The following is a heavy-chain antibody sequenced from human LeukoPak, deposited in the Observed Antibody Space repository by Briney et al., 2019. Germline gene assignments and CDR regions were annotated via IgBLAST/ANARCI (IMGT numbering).Heavy chain of an antibody. J-gene: IGHJ4*02. CDR1: GFTFSSYS. CDR2: ISSSSSTI. Sequence: PGGSLRLSCAASGFTFSSYSMNWVRKAPGKGLEWVSYISSSSSTIYYADSVKGRFTISSDNAKNSLYLQMNSLRAEDTAVYYCARETPHTAMGNYDYWGQGTLVTVSS. CDR3: ARETPHTAMGNYDY. V-gene: IGHV3-48*04. D-gene: IGHD5-18*01.